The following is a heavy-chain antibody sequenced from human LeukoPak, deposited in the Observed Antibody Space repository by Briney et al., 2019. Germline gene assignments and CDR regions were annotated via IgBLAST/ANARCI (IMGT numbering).Heavy chain of an antibody. CDR2: IYTSGST. V-gene: IGHV4-61*02. CDR1: GGSISSGSYY. CDR3: ARPQKRSPYSSSWYAANWFDP. D-gene: IGHD6-13*01. J-gene: IGHJ5*02. Sequence: PSETLSLTCTVSGGSISSGSYYWSWIRQPAGKGLEWIGRIYTSGSTNYNPSLKSRVTISVDTSKNQFSLKLSSVTAADTAVYYCARPQKRSPYSSSWYAANWFDPWGQGTLVTVSS.